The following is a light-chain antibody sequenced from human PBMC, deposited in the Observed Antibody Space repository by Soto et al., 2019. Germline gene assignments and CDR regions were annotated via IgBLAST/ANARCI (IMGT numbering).Light chain of an antibody. CDR2: DVS. CDR3: SSYTSSSTYVV. CDR1: SSDVGGYNY. J-gene: IGLJ2*01. V-gene: IGLV2-14*01. Sequence: QSALTQPASVSGSPGKSITISCTGTSSDVGGYNYVSWYQQHPGKATKLIIYDVSNRPSGVSNRFSGSKSGNTASLTISGLQAEDEAEYYCSSYTSSSTYVVFGGGTKLTVL.